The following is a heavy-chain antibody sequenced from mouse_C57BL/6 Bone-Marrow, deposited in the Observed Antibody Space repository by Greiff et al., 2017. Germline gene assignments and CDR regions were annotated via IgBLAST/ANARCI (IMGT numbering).Heavy chain of an antibody. CDR1: GYTFTSYG. V-gene: IGHV1-81*01. Sequence: VQLQQSGAELARPGASVKLSCKASGYTFTSYGISWVKQRTGQGLEWIGEIYPRSGNTYYNEKFKGKATLTADKSSSTAYMELRSLTSEDSAVYFCENIKASPFAYWGQGTLVTVSA. CDR3: ENIKASPFAY. D-gene: IGHD1-3*01. J-gene: IGHJ3*01. CDR2: IYPRSGNT.